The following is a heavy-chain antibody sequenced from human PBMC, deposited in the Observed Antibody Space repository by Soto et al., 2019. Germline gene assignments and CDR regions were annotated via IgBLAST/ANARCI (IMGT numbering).Heavy chain of an antibody. CDR1: GGTFSSYT. CDR2: IILILGIA. V-gene: IGHV1-69*04. J-gene: IGHJ4*02. Sequence: GASVKVSCKASGGTFSSYTISWVRQAPGQGLEWMGRIILILGIANYAQKFQGRVTITRDTSASTAYMELSSLRAEDTAVYYCARDLNYGLFDYWGQGTLVTVSS. CDR3: ARDLNYGLFDY. D-gene: IGHD4-17*01.